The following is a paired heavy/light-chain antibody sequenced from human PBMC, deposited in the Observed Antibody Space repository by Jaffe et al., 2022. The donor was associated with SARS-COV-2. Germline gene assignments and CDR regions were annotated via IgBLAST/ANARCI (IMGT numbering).Light chain of an antibody. CDR3: QQYYSTPPRT. V-gene: IGKV4-1*01. CDR2: WAS. Sequence: DIVMTQSPDSLAVSLGERATINCKSSQSVLYSSNNKNYLAWYQQKPGQPPKLLIYWASTRESGVPDRFSGSGSGTDFTLTISSLQAEDVAVYYCQQYYSTPPRTFGQGTKVEIK. CDR1: QSVLYSSNNKNY. J-gene: IGKJ1*01.
Heavy chain of an antibody. CDR3: ARDRVFYGSGSPYYMGWFDP. Sequence: EVQLVESGGGLVKPGGSLRLSCAASGFTFSSYSMNWVRQAPGKGLEWVSSISSSSSYIYYADSVKGRFTISRDNAKNSLYLQMNSLRAEDTAVYYCARDRVFYGSGSPYYMGWFDPWGQGTLVTVSS. D-gene: IGHD3-10*01. CDR1: GFTFSSYS. J-gene: IGHJ5*02. CDR2: ISSSSSYI. V-gene: IGHV3-21*01.